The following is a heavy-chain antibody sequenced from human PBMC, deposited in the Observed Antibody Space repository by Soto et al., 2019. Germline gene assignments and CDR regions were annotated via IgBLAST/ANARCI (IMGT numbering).Heavy chain of an antibody. Sequence: QVQLVQSGAEVKKPGASVKVSCKASGYTFTSYGISWVRQAPGQGREWMGWISAYNGNTNYAQKLQGRVTMTTDTSTSPAYMELRSLRSDDTAVYYCARVGGKDDFWSGYGNWFDPWGQGTLVTVSS. J-gene: IGHJ5*02. CDR3: ARVGGKDDFWSGYGNWFDP. CDR2: ISAYNGNT. V-gene: IGHV1-18*01. D-gene: IGHD3-3*01. CDR1: GYTFTSYG.